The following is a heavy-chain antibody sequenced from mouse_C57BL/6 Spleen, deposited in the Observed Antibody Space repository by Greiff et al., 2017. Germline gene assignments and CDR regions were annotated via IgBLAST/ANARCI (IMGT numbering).Heavy chain of an antibody. J-gene: IGHJ4*01. D-gene: IGHD5-1*01. V-gene: IGHV1-82*01. CDR3: ARERVYPAMDY. Sequence: QVQLKESGPELVKPGASVKISCKASGYAFSSSWMNWVKQRPGKGLEWIGRIYPGDGDTNYNGKFKGKATLTADKSSSTAYMQLSSLTSEDSAVYFCARERVYPAMDYWGQGTSVTVSS. CDR2: IYPGDGDT. CDR1: GYAFSSSW.